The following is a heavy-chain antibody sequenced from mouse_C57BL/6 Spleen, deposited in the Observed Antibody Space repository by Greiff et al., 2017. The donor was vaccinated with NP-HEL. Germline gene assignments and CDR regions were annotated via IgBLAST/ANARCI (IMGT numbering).Heavy chain of an antibody. CDR3: ASHYSNYVWYFDV. D-gene: IGHD2-5*01. V-gene: IGHV1-85*01. CDR2: LYPRDGST. CDR1: GYTFTSYD. J-gene: IGHJ1*03. Sequence: VQLKESGPELVKPGASVKLSCKASGYTFTSYDINWVKQRPGQGLEWIGWLYPRDGSTKYNEKFKGKATLTVDTSSSTAYMELHSLTSEDSAVYFCASHYSNYVWYFDVWGTGTTVTVSS.